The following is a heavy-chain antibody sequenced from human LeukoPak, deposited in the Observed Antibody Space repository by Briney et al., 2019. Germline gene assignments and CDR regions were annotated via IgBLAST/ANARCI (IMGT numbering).Heavy chain of an antibody. V-gene: IGHV3-30*18. D-gene: IGHD3-22*01. Sequence: GGSLRLPCAASGFIFSSYGMHWVRRAPGEGLAWVAVISYDGRNKYYADSVQGRFTISRDNSKNTLYLQMNSLRAEDTAVYYCAKDGLDYYDSSGYFDYFDYWGQGTLVTVSS. CDR2: ISYDGRNK. J-gene: IGHJ4*02. CDR1: GFIFSSYG. CDR3: AKDGLDYYDSSGYFDYFDY.